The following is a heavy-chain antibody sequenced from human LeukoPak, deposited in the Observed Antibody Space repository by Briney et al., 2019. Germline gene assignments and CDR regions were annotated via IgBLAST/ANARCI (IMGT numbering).Heavy chain of an antibody. Sequence: SETLSLTCTVSVGSINTYFGTWIRQPAGKVRQWIGRIYPSGSINYSPSLKRRLTMSVDTSNNQFSMKLSSVTAADTGVSYCARARYGGIIASWGEGTLVSVS. CDR3: ARARYGGIIAS. D-gene: IGHD1-1*01. CDR2: IYPSGSI. V-gene: IGHV4-4*07. CDR1: VGSINTYF. J-gene: IGHJ1*01.